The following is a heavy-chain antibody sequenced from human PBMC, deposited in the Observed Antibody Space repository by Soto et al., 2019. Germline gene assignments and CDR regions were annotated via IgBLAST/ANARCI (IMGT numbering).Heavy chain of an antibody. CDR1: GFTFSSYV. Sequence: EVLLLESGGGLLQPGGSLRLSCAASGFTFSSYVMTWVRQAPGKGLEWVSGISGSGSSTYYADSVKGRFTISRDNPKGTLYLQLNRLRAEDTALYYCAKEKRYSNSTDVFDIWGQGTMVTVSS. D-gene: IGHD4-4*01. V-gene: IGHV3-23*01. CDR2: ISGSGSST. J-gene: IGHJ3*02. CDR3: AKEKRYSNSTDVFDI.